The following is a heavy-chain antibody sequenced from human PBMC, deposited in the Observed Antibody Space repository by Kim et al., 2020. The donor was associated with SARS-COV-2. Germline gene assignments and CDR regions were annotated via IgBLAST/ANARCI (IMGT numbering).Heavy chain of an antibody. CDR2: ISDNNSPT. CDR1: GFTFSSYA. Sequence: GGSLRLSCAASGFTFSSYAMSWVRQAPGKGLEWVSVISDNNSPTYYADSVKGRFTISRDNSKNTLFLQMNSLRAEDTAVYYCAKGYTPDYWGQGTLVTVSS. D-gene: IGHD5-12*01. CDR3: AKGYTPDY. J-gene: IGHJ4*02. V-gene: IGHV3-23*01.